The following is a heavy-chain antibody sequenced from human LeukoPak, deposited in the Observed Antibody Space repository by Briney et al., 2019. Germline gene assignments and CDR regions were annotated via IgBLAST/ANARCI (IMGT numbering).Heavy chain of an antibody. CDR3: ARGPDSSGYYYFDH. J-gene: IGHJ4*02. CDR2: IYHSGST. CDR1: GGSISSGDYY. D-gene: IGHD3-22*01. V-gene: IGHV4-30-4*01. Sequence: SETLSLTCTVSGGSISSGDYYWSWIRQPPGKGLEWIGYIYHSGSTHFNPSLKSRVTISVDTSKNQFSLKLSSVTAAVTAVYFCARGPDSSGYYYFDHWGQGPLVTVSS.